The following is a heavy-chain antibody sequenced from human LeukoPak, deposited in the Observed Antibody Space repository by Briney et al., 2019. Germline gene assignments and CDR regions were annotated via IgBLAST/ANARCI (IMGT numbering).Heavy chain of an antibody. CDR1: GFTVSSSY. D-gene: IGHD6-13*01. Sequence: GGSLRLSCAASGFTVSSSYMSWVRQAPGKGLEWVSIISSAGTTYYADSVKGRFTISRDNSKNTVYLQVDSLRDEDTAVYYCARDLEAANTYYFDYWGQGTMVTVSS. V-gene: IGHV3-66*01. CDR3: ARDLEAANTYYFDY. CDR2: ISSAGTT. J-gene: IGHJ4*02.